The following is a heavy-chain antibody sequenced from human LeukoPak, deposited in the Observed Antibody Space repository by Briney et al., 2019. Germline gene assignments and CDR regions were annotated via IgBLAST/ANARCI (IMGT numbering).Heavy chain of an antibody. Sequence: SETLSLTCTVSGGSISSGGYYWSWIRQHPGKGLEWIGSIYHSGSTYYNPSLKSRVTISVDTSKNQFSLKLSSVTAADTAVYYCARVADDSSGYYFDRWGQGTLVTVSS. D-gene: IGHD3-22*01. CDR3: ARVADDSSGYYFDR. V-gene: IGHV4-39*07. CDR1: GGSISSGGYY. CDR2: IYHSGST. J-gene: IGHJ4*02.